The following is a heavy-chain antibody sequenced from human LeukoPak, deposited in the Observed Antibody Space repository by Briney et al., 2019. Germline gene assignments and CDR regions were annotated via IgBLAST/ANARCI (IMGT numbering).Heavy chain of an antibody. D-gene: IGHD6-13*01. Sequence: SETLSLPCTVSGGSISSGDYYWSWIRQPPGKGLEWIGYIYYSGSTYYNPSLKSRVTISVDTSKNQFSLKLSSVTAADTAVYYCARVGIAAAGTRPDAFDIWGQGTMVTVSS. CDR3: ARVGIAAAGTRPDAFDI. CDR2: IYYSGST. CDR1: GGSISSGDYY. V-gene: IGHV4-30-4*01. J-gene: IGHJ3*02.